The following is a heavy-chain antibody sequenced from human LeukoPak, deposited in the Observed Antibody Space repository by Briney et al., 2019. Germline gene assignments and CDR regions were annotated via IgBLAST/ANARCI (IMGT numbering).Heavy chain of an antibody. D-gene: IGHD2-2*01. Sequence: PSETLSLTCTVSGGSISSGDYYWSWIRQPPGKGLEWIGYIYYSGSTYYNPSLKSRVTISVDTSKNQFSLKLSSVTAADTAVYYCARVGCDIVVVPAAILYYYYYYMDVWGKGTTVTVSS. V-gene: IGHV4-30-4*08. J-gene: IGHJ6*03. CDR2: IYYSGST. CDR1: GGSISSGDYY. CDR3: ARVGCDIVVVPAAILYYYYYYMDV.